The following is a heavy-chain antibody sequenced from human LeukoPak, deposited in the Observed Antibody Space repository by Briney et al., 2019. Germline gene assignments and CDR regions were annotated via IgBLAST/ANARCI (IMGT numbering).Heavy chain of an antibody. CDR1: GGPISSGGYS. Sequence: PSETLSLTCAVSGGPISSGGYSWSWIRQPPGKGLEWIAYIYHSGSTYYNPSLKSRVTISVDRSKSQFSLKLSSVTAADTAVYYCARDRGPYSGHDSYYFDYWGQGTLVTVSS. J-gene: IGHJ4*02. D-gene: IGHD5-12*01. CDR3: ARDRGPYSGHDSYYFDY. CDR2: IYHSGST. V-gene: IGHV4-30-2*01.